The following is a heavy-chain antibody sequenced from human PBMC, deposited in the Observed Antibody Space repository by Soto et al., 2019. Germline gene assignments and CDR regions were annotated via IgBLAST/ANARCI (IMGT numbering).Heavy chain of an antibody. J-gene: IGHJ4*02. V-gene: IGHV4-39*01. Sequence: PSETLSLTCTVSGGSISSSSYYWGWIRQPPGKGLEWIGSIYYSGSTYYNPSLKSRVTISVDTSKNQFSLKLSSVTAADTAVYYCARVDTAMPDYWGQGTLVTVSS. D-gene: IGHD5-18*01. CDR1: GGSISSSSYY. CDR3: ARVDTAMPDY. CDR2: IYYSGST.